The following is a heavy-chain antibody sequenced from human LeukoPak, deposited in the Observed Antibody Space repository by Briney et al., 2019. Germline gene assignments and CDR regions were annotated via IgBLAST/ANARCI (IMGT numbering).Heavy chain of an antibody. V-gene: IGHV4-39*01. CDR1: GGSTTSSSYH. D-gene: IGHD3-22*01. J-gene: IGHJ5*02. Sequence: SETLSLTCTVSGGSTTSSSYHWVWIRQPPGEGLEWIGSTFHGGSTYDNPSLKSRVTISGDASKNQFSLKLTSVIATDTAVYYCARVLSSGYWVDPWGQGTLVTVSS. CDR3: ARVLSSGYWVDP. CDR2: TFHGGST.